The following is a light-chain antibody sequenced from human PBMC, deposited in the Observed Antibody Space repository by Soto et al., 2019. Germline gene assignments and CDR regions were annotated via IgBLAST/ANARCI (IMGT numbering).Light chain of an antibody. J-gene: IGKJ1*01. V-gene: IGKV3-11*01. Sequence: EIVLTQSPSTLSSFPGDRVTLSCRASQYINTRLAWYQHRPGQAPRLLIYQTSLRAAGIPARFSASGSGTDFTLTISRLEPEDFAVYYCQQYDKWPRTFGQGTKVDIK. CDR3: QQYDKWPRT. CDR1: QYINTR. CDR2: QTS.